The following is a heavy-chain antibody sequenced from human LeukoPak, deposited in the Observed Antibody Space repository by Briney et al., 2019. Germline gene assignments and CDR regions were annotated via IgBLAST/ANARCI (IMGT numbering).Heavy chain of an antibody. Sequence: GGSLRLSCAASGFTFSSYAMNWVRQAPGKGLEWVSLISGTGGSTHYADSVKGRFTISRDNSKNTVYLQMNSLRAEDTAVFYCAKRGGSFIGYFDYWGQGTLVTVSS. V-gene: IGHV3-23*01. J-gene: IGHJ4*02. CDR1: GFTFSSYA. D-gene: IGHD1-26*01. CDR3: AKRGGSFIGYFDY. CDR2: ISGTGGST.